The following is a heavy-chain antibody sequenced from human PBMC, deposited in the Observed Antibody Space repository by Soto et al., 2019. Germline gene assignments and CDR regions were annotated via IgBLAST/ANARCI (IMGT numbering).Heavy chain of an antibody. CDR2: IKPNSGGT. V-gene: IGHV1-2*04. CDR3: ARDHGNGDYYFDY. D-gene: IGHD4-17*01. CDR1: GYTFTGYY. J-gene: IGHJ4*02. Sequence: ASVKVSCKASGYTFTGYYMHWVRQAPGQGLEWMGWIKPNSGGTNYAQKFQGWVTMTRDTSISTAYMELSRLRSDDTAVYYCARDHGNGDYYFDYWGQGTLVTVSS.